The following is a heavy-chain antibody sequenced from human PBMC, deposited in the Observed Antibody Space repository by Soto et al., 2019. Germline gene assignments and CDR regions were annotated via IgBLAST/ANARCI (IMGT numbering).Heavy chain of an antibody. CDR3: ARESFMVRGATD. CDR2: ISSSGSTI. D-gene: IGHD3-10*01. CDR1: GFTFSDYY. V-gene: IGHV3-11*01. J-gene: IGHJ4*02. Sequence: LRLSCAASGFTFSDYYMSWIRQAPGKGLEWVSYISSSGSTIYCADSVKGRFTISRDNAKNSLYLQMNSLRAEDTAVYYCARESFMVRGATDWGQGTLVTVSS.